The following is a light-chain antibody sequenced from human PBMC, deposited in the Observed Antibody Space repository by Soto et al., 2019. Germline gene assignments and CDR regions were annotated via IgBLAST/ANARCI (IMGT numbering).Light chain of an antibody. CDR3: TSDVGSNIWV. J-gene: IGLJ3*02. CDR2: EVS. Sequence: QSALTQPPSASGSPGQSVTISCTGTSSDVGAYKYVSWYQQYPGKAPKLMIYEVSKRPSGDPDRFSGSKSGNTASLTVSGLQAEDEADYYCTSDVGSNIWVFGGGTKLTLL. CDR1: SSDVGAYKY. V-gene: IGLV2-8*01.